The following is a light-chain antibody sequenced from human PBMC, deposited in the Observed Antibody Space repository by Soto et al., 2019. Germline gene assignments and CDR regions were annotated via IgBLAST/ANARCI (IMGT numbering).Light chain of an antibody. CDR1: QSVSAN. CDR2: GAS. J-gene: IGKJ2*01. CDR3: QQYNNWPPYT. Sequence: EIVVTQSPATLSVSPGVGATLSCRASQSVSANLAWYQQKHGQAPRLLIYGASTRATGIPARFSGSGSGTEFTLTINSVQSEDFAVYYCQQYNNWPPYTFGQGTKLEVK. V-gene: IGKV3-15*01.